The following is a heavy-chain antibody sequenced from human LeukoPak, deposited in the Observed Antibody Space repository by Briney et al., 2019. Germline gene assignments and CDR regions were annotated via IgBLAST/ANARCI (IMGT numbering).Heavy chain of an antibody. J-gene: IGHJ4*02. CDR2: IKQDGSET. D-gene: IGHD4-11*01. CDR1: GFTFSSSW. CDR3: ARLSTATSDSDY. V-gene: IGHV3-7*01. Sequence: GGSLRLSCAASGFTFSSSWMSWVRQAPGKGLEWVANIKQDGSETYYVDSVRGRFTISRDDAKNSLYLQMSGLRAEDTAVYYCARLSTATSDSDYWGQGTLLSVSS.